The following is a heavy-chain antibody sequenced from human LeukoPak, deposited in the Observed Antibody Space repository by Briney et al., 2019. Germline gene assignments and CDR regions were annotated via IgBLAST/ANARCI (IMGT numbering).Heavy chain of an antibody. V-gene: IGHV1-69-2*01. CDR3: ATVAMLSTAFYFDH. D-gene: IGHD2-8*01. CDR1: GYTFIHYH. Sequence: ASVKISCKASGYTFIHYHMHWVRQAPGKALQCMGRVDPEDGRTIYAERFRDRVTITADRSTDTVYLEVTRLNSDDTAVYFCATVAMLSTAFYFDHWGQGTLVTVSS. J-gene: IGHJ4*02. CDR2: VDPEDGRT.